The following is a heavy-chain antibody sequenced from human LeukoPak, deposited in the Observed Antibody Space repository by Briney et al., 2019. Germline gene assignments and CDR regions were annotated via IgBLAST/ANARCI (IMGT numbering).Heavy chain of an antibody. V-gene: IGHV3-30-3*01. CDR2: ISYDGSNK. CDR1: GFTFSSYA. Sequence: GGSLRLSCAASGFTFSSYAMHWVRQAPGEGLEWVAVISYDGSNKYYADSVKGRFTISRDNSKNTLYLQMNSLRAEDTAVYYCARDKTGTTLFYWGQGTLVTVSS. D-gene: IGHD1-7*01. J-gene: IGHJ4*02. CDR3: ARDKTGTTLFY.